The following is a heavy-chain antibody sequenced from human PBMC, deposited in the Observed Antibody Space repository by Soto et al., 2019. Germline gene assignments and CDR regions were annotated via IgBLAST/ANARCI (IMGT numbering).Heavy chain of an antibody. V-gene: IGHV3-30*04. J-gene: IGHJ4*02. CDR2: ISHDGRNK. CDR1: GFTFGSFG. D-gene: IGHD3-22*01. Sequence: GGSLGLSCAASGFTFGSFGMHWVRQPPGKGLEWVALISHDGRNKYYTDSVKGRSTISRDNFKSTLYLQMNTLRPEDTAVYYCARDPDSSGYYVFDYWGQGALVTVSS. CDR3: ARDPDSSGYYVFDY.